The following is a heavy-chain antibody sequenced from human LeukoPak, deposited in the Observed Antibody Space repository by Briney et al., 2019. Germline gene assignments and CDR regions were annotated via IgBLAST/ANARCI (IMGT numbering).Heavy chain of an antibody. CDR2: INHSGST. D-gene: IGHD3-10*01. J-gene: IGHJ5*02. V-gene: IGHV4-34*01. CDR3: ARHRPANYYGSGSYYNPVRFDP. Sequence: SETLSLTCAVYGGSFSGYYWSWIRQPPGKGLEWIGEINHSGSTNYNPSLKSRVTISVDTSKNQFSLKLSSVTAADTAVYYCARHRPANYYGSGSYYNPVRFDPWGQGTLVTVSS. CDR1: GGSFSGYY.